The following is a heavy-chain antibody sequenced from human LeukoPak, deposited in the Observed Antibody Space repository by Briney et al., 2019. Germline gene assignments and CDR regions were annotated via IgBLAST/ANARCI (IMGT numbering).Heavy chain of an antibody. V-gene: IGHV1-69*01. Sequence: GASVKLSCKASGGTFNTYPISWVRQAPGQGLEWMGGIIPVFGTANYPQKFHGRITITADESTNTAYMELSSLRSDDTAVYYCARGEPLRQNYYDGSSWDCQYWGQGTLVSVCS. J-gene: IGHJ1*01. CDR1: GGTFNTYP. CDR3: ARGEPLRQNYYDGSSWDCQY. D-gene: IGHD3-22*01. CDR2: IIPVFGTA.